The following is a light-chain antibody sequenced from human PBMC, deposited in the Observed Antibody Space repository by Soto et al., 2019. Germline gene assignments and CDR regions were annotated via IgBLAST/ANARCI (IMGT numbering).Light chain of an antibody. CDR1: QTTRSW. J-gene: IGKJ4*01. Sequence: DIQMTQSPSTLSASVGDRVTITCRASQTTRSWLAWYQQKPGKAPELLIYSASGLESGVPSRFSGSGFGTEFTLTISSLQPDDFATYYCQEYNGNSGLTFGGGTKVEIK. V-gene: IGKV1-5*03. CDR3: QEYNGNSGLT. CDR2: SAS.